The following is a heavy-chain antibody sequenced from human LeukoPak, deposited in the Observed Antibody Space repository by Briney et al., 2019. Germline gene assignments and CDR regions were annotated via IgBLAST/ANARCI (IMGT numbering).Heavy chain of an antibody. CDR2: INSDGSST. J-gene: IGHJ4*02. V-gene: IGHV3-74*01. D-gene: IGHD3-10*01. CDR1: GFTFSSYW. CDR3: ASQIWLGELFAHY. Sequence: GGSLRLSCAASGFTFSSYWMHWGRQAPGKGLVWVSRINSDGSSTDYADSVKGRFTISRDNAKNTLYLQMNSLRVEDTAVYYCASQIWLGELFAHYWGQGTLVTVSS.